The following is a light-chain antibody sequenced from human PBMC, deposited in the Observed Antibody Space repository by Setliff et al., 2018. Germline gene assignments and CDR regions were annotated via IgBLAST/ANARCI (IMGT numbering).Light chain of an antibody. V-gene: IGKV3-20*01. Sequence: EIVLAQSPDTLSLSPGERATLSCRASQSVSSGYLAWYQKRFGQAPRLLLYGTSSRATGIPDRFSGSGSGTEFTLTITRLEPEDFAVYYCQQYSDSPTFGQGTRLE. CDR1: QSVSSGY. J-gene: IGKJ5*01. CDR2: GTS. CDR3: QQYSDSPT.